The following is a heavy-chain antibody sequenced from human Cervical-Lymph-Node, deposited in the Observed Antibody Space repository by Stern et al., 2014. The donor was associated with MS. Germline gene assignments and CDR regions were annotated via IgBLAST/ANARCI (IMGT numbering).Heavy chain of an antibody. D-gene: IGHD6-19*01. CDR3: ARDVVAAPVLGAFDI. Sequence: ESGPTLVKPTQTLTLTCTFSGFSLSTTGVGVGWIRQSPGKALEWLAVLYWDDSERYTSSLKSRLTITKDTSKNQVVLTMINIDPVDTGTYYCARDVVAAPVLGAFDIWGQGTMVTVSS. CDR1: GFSLSTTGVG. V-gene: IGHV2-5*02. CDR2: LYWDDSE. J-gene: IGHJ3*02.